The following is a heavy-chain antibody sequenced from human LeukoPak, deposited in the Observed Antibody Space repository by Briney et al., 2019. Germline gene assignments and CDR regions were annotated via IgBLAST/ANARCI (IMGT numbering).Heavy chain of an antibody. Sequence: PGGSLRLSCAASGFTVSTNYISWVRQAPGMGLEWVSVNYTGDTTYYADSVRGRFTISRDISKNTLYLQMNSLRVEDTAVYYCAKDIARGGYYFDYWGQGTLVTVSS. CDR1: GFTVSTNY. D-gene: IGHD2-15*01. CDR3: AKDIARGGYYFDY. V-gene: IGHV3-53*01. J-gene: IGHJ4*02. CDR2: NYTGDTT.